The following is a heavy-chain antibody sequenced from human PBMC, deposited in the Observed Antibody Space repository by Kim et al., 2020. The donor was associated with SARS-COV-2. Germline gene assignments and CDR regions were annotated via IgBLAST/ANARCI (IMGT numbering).Heavy chain of an antibody. CDR3: ARRTFVSPPGLGGYYYYGMDV. CDR1: GYTFTSYG. J-gene: IGHJ6*02. V-gene: IGHV1-18*01. CDR2: ISAYNGNT. D-gene: IGHD3-16*01. Sequence: ASVKVSCKASGYTFTSYGISWVRQAPGQGLEWMGWISAYNGNTNYAQKLQGRVTMTTDTSTSTAYMELRSLRSDDTAVYYCARRTFVSPPGLGGYYYYGMDVWGQGTTVTVSS.